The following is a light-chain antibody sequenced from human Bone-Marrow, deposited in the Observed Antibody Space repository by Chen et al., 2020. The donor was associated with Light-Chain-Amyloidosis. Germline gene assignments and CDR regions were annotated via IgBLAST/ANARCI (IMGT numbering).Light chain of an antibody. CDR2: EVT. Sequence: QSALTQPPSASGSPGQSVTISCSGTVSDIGGYDYVSWYHQQPGRAPKLIIYEVTKRPSGVPPRFSASKSASTASLTVSGLQAEDEGDYYCSSYAGNNTVVFGGGTKLTV. CDR1: VSDIGGYDY. V-gene: IGLV2-8*01. J-gene: IGLJ2*01. CDR3: SSYAGNNTVV.